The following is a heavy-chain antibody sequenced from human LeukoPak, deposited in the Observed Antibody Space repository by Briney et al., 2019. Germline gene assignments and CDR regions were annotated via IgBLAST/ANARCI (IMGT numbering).Heavy chain of an antibody. D-gene: IGHD4-23*01. CDR2: IYTGGTT. Sequence: GGSQRLSCAASGFNVSSNYMSWVRQAPGKGLEWVSVIYTGGTTYYTDSVKGRFTISRDNSKNTLYLQMNSLRTEDTAVYYCPKDRYDYGVKGYADYWGRGSLVTVSS. CDR1: GFNVSSNY. V-gene: IGHV3-66*02. J-gene: IGHJ4*02. CDR3: PKDRYDYGVKGYADY.